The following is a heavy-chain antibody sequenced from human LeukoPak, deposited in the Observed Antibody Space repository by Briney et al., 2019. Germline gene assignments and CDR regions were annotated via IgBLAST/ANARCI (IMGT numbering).Heavy chain of an antibody. V-gene: IGHV3-49*04. CDR2: IRSKAYGGTT. J-gene: IGHJ4*02. D-gene: IGHD6-19*01. CDR3: TREPPEWLALLDY. CDR1: GFTFGDYA. Sequence: GGSLRLSCTASGFTFGDYAMSWVRQAPGKGLEWVGFIRSKAYGGTTEYAASVEGRFTISRDDSKSISYLQMNSLKTEDTAVYYCTREPPEWLALLDYWGQGTLVTVSS.